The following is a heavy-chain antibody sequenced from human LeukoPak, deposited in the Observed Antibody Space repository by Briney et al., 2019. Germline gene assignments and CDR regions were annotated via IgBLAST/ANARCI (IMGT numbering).Heavy chain of an antibody. J-gene: IGHJ3*02. CDR3: ARDLGDKRTDAFDI. Sequence: ASVKVSCKASGYTFTSYGISWVRQAPGQGLGWMGWISAYNGNTNYAQKLQGRVTMTTDTSTSTAYMELRSLRSDDTAVYYCARDLGDKRTDAFDIWGQGTMVTVSS. CDR2: ISAYNGNT. D-gene: IGHD2-21*01. V-gene: IGHV1-18*01. CDR1: GYTFTSYG.